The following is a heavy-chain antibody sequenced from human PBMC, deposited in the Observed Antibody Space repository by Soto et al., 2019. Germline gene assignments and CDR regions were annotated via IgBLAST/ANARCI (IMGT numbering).Heavy chain of an antibody. CDR1: GDTFTNYD. V-gene: IGHV1-8*01. Sequence: HVQLVQSGAEVKKPGASVTVSCKASGDTFTNYDINWFRQAAGQGLEWMGWMSPNSGNTGYAQSFQGRVTMTRITSISTAYMELSSLISEDTAVYYCAQTPPNWGEFHYWGQGTLVTVSS. CDR3: AQTPPNWGEFHY. J-gene: IGHJ4*02. CDR2: MSPNSGNT. D-gene: IGHD7-27*01.